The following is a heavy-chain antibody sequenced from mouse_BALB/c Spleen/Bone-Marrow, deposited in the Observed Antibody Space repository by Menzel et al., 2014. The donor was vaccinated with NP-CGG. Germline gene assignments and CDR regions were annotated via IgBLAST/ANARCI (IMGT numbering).Heavy chain of an antibody. CDR3: ARGRVRGGYWYFDV. CDR1: GYTFSSYW. CDR2: ILPGSGST. Sequence: QVQLQQPGAELMKPGASVKISCKATGYTFSSYWIEWVKQRPGHGLEWIGEILPGSGSTNYNEKFKGKATFTADTSSNTAYMQLSSLTSEDSAVYYCARGRVRGGYWYFDVWGAGTTVTVSS. D-gene: IGHD2-14*01. J-gene: IGHJ1*01. V-gene: IGHV1-9*01.